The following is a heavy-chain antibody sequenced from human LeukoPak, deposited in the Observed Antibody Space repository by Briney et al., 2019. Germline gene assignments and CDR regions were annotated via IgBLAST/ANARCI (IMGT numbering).Heavy chain of an antibody. V-gene: IGHV4-61*02. J-gene: IGHJ5*02. Sequence: SETLSLTCTVSGGSISSSSYYWGWIRQPAGQGLEWIGRVYTSGSTNYNPSLKSRVTMSVDTSKNQFSLKLSSVTAADTAVYYCARDRGAWFGELYWFDPWGQGTLVTVSS. CDR1: GGSISSSSYY. CDR3: ARDRGAWFGELYWFDP. D-gene: IGHD3-10*01. CDR2: VYTSGST.